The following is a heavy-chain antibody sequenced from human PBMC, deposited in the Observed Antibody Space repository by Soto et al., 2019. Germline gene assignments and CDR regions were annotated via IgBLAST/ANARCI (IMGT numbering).Heavy chain of an antibody. CDR3: ERQPTYYDSSGYYYSDS. V-gene: IGHV5-51*01. Sequence: PGESLKISCKGSGYTVSKYRIGWVRQTPGKGLEWMGMIYPGDSDARYSPSFEGQVTFSVDKSINTAYLQWNSLKASDTAMYYCERQPTYYDSSGYYYSDSWGQGTQVTVSS. CDR1: GYTVSKYR. CDR2: IYPGDSDA. J-gene: IGHJ4*02. D-gene: IGHD3-22*01.